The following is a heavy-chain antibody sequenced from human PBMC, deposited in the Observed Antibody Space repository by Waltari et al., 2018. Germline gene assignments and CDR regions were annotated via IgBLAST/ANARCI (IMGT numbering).Heavy chain of an antibody. D-gene: IGHD1-26*01. CDR3: ARTYSGSYPYWYFDL. Sequence: EVQLLESGGGLVQPGGSLRLSCAASGFTFSSYAMSWVRQDPGKGLEWVSAISGSGGSTYYADSVKGRFTISRDNSKNTLYLQMNSLRAEDTAVYYCARTYSGSYPYWYFDLWGRGTLVTVSS. CDR2: ISGSGGST. J-gene: IGHJ2*01. V-gene: IGHV3-23*01. CDR1: GFTFSSYA.